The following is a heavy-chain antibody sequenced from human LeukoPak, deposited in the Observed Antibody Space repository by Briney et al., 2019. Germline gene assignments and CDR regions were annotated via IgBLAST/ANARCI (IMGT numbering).Heavy chain of an antibody. CDR3: VRHSNTFLDH. CDR1: GYTFTGHH. CDR2: INPDSGGT. V-gene: IGHV1-2*02. Sequence: ASVKVSCEASGYTFTGHHLHWVRQAPGQGLEWMGWINPDSGGTRYAQRFQGRLTMTRDTSISTAYMELSRLGSDDTAVYSCVRHSNTFLDHWGQGALVTVSS. D-gene: IGHD3-3*02. J-gene: IGHJ4*02.